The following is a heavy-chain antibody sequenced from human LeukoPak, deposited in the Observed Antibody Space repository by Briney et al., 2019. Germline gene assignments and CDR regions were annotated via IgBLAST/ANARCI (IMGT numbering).Heavy chain of an antibody. CDR1: GYSFSDFL. Sequence: PGESLKISCKTSGYSFSDFLIGCVRQRPGKGLEWMGIIYPADSDTRYSPSFEGQVAISADKSITTAYLQWGSLRASDTAMYYCAVANEEAEFFDYWGQGTLVTVS. V-gene: IGHV5-51*01. CDR2: IYPADSDT. J-gene: IGHJ4*02. D-gene: IGHD1-1*01. CDR3: AVANEEAEFFDY.